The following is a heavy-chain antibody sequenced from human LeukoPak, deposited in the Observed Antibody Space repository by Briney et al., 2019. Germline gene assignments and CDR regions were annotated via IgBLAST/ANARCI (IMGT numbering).Heavy chain of an antibody. CDR1: GYTFTSYG. CDR2: ISAYNGNT. V-gene: IGHV1-18*01. CDR3: ARGGLVVVVAATPSTTPGLLHWLDP. D-gene: IGHD2-15*01. Sequence: AASVKVSFKASGYTFTSYGISWVRQAPGQGLEWMGWISAYNGNTNYAQKLQGRVTMTTDTSTSTAYRELRSLRSDDTAVYYCARGGLVVVVAATPSTTPGLLHWLDPWGQGTLVSVSS. J-gene: IGHJ5*02.